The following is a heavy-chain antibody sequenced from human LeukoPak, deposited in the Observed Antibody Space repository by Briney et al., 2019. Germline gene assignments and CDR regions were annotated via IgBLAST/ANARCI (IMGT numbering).Heavy chain of an antibody. V-gene: IGHV3-23*01. Sequence: PGGSLRLSCAASGFTFSSYAMSWVRQAPGKGLEWVSGISGSSGSTYYADSVKGRFTISRDNSENTLYLQMNSLRAEDTAVYHCAKAAGYCSGGSCYDHWGQGTLVTVSS. D-gene: IGHD2-15*01. CDR2: ISGSSGST. CDR3: AKAAGYCSGGSCYDH. J-gene: IGHJ4*02. CDR1: GFTFSSYA.